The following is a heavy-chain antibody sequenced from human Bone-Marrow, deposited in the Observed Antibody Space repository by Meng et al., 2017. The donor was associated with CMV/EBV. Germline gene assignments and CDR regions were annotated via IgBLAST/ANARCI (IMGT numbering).Heavy chain of an antibody. V-gene: IGHV3-33*01. CDR2: IWRDGGKK. D-gene: IGHD2-15*01. J-gene: IGHJ4*02. CDR1: GFTFSSYF. Sequence: LSCAASGFTFSSYFMHWVRQAPGKGLEWVAVIWRDGGKKHYADSVKGRFVISRDNSKNTLYLQMDSLRPEDTSVYYCATKIVDDFDYWGQGTLVTVSS. CDR3: ATKIVDDFDY.